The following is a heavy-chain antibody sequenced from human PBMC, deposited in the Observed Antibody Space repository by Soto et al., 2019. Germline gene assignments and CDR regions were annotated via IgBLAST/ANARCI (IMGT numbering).Heavy chain of an antibody. D-gene: IGHD3-10*01. Sequence: PGGSLRLSCAASGFTVSSNYMSWVRQAPGKGLEWVSVIYSGGSTYYADSVKGRFTIPRDNSKNTLYLQMNSLRAEDTAVYYCARDGSGFGDTPHYWGQGTLVTVSS. CDR1: GFTVSSNY. J-gene: IGHJ4*02. CDR3: ARDGSGFGDTPHY. V-gene: IGHV3-53*01. CDR2: IYSGGST.